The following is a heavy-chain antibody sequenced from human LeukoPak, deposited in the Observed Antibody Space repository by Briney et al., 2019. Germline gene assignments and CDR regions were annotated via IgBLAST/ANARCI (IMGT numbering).Heavy chain of an antibody. J-gene: IGHJ4*02. D-gene: IGHD3-10*01. V-gene: IGHV3-23*01. CDR3: TKAERKFRRYAGSDPYYRQGGLDF. CDR2: VTANGDNS. CDR1: GFTFNNYA. Sequence: QPGGSLRLSCTVSGFTFNNYAMAWARQAPGKGLEWVALVTANGDNSYYAESVQGRFTISRDNSKKTLSLQMNNLRAEDTAVYYCTKAERKFRRYAGSDPYYRQGGLDFWGQGTLVTVSS.